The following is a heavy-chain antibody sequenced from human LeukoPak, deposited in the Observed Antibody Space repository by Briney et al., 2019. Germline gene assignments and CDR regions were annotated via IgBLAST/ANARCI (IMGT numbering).Heavy chain of an antibody. D-gene: IGHD1-26*01. CDR1: GGSISSSGFY. CDR3: ARKVGPTHFDY. Sequence: SETLSPTCTVFGGSISSSGFYWGWIRQPPGKGLEWIGSISFSGSTYYNPSLKSRVTISVDTSKNQFSLRLSSVTATDTAVYYCARKVGPTHFDYWGQGTLVTVSS. V-gene: IGHV4-39*07. J-gene: IGHJ4*02. CDR2: ISFSGST.